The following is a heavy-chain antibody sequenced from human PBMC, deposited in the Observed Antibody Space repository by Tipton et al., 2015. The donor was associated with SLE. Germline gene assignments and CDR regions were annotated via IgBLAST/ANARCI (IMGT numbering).Heavy chain of an antibody. CDR1: GFTFSSYA. J-gene: IGHJ2*01. CDR2: ITGSGGST. D-gene: IGHD3-10*01. V-gene: IGHV3-23*01. CDR3: ASPPYYGSGSYRPYWYFDL. Sequence: SLRLSCAASGFTFSSYAMSWVRQAPGKGLEWVSTITGSGGSTYDADSVKGRFTISRDNSKNTVYLRMNSLRSEDTAVYYCASPPYYGSGSYRPYWYFDLWGRGTLVTVSS.